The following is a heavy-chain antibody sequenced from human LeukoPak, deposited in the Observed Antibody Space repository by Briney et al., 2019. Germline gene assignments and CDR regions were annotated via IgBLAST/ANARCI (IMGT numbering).Heavy chain of an antibody. CDR1: GFTFSTYD. CDR2: VTVAGTYK. V-gene: IGHV3-23*01. Sequence: QTGGSLRLSCAASGFTFSTYDMSWVRQAPGKGLEGVAAVTVAGTYKFYADSVRGRFTISTDISNNMVFLEMNRLRVEDTALYYCTKRVDYSRTYHIDYWGQGTLVTVSS. CDR3: TKRVDYSRTYHIDY. J-gene: IGHJ4*02. D-gene: IGHD3-16*02.